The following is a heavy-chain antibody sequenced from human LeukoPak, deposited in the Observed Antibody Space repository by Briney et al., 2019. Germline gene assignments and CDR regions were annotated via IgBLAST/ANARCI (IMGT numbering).Heavy chain of an antibody. J-gene: IGHJ4*02. CDR2: ISHDASIT. D-gene: IGHD3-22*01. CDR3: AKHRTTYYYDIGY. CDR1: GFTFSSYV. Sequence: GGSLRLSCAASGFTFSSYVVHWVRQAPGKGLVWVSRISHDASITTYADSVKGRFTISRDNSKNTLYLQMNSLRAEDTAVYYCAKHRTTYYYDIGYWGQGTLVTVSS. V-gene: IGHV3-74*03.